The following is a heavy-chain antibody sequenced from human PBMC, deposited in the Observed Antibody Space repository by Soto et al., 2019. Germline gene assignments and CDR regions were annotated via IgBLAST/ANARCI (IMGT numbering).Heavy chain of an antibody. CDR3: ARDKRVGATTGFDY. CDR1: GFTFSSYG. Sequence: QVQLVESGGGVVQPGRSLRLSCAASGFTFSSYGMHWVRQAPGKGLEWVAVIWYDGSNKYYADSVKGRFTISRDNSKNTLYLQMNSLRAEDTAVYYCARDKRVGATTGFDYWGQGILVTVSS. CDR2: IWYDGSNK. J-gene: IGHJ4*02. V-gene: IGHV3-33*01. D-gene: IGHD1-26*01.